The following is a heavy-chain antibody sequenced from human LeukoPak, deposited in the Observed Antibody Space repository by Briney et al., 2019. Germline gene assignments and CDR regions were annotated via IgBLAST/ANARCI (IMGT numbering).Heavy chain of an antibody. Sequence: SETLSLTCTVSGGSISSSSYYWSWIRQPPGKGLEWIGYIYYSGSTNYNPSLKSRVTISVDTSKNQFSLKLSSVTAADTAVYYCARRRVVTAIRAPFDYWGQGTLVTVSS. CDR1: GGSISSSSYY. CDR2: IYYSGST. V-gene: IGHV4-61*05. J-gene: IGHJ4*02. CDR3: ARRRVVTAIRAPFDY. D-gene: IGHD2-21*02.